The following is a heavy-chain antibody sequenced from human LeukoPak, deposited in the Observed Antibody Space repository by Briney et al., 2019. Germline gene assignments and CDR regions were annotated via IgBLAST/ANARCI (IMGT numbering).Heavy chain of an antibody. CDR3: ARYAVAGMALYY. CDR1: GVSICSYY. Sequence: SETLSLTCSVSGVSICSYYWSWIRQPAGQGLEWIGRLYTSGSTNYNPSLKSRVTMSVDTSKTQFSLKLSSVTAADTAVYYCARYAVAGMALYYWGQGTLVTVSS. J-gene: IGHJ4*02. D-gene: IGHD6-19*01. CDR2: LYTSGST. V-gene: IGHV4-4*07.